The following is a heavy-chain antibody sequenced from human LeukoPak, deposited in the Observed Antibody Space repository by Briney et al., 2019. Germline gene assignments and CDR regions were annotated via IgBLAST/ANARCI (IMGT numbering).Heavy chain of an antibody. CDR3: ASTICISTSCYPGVVDY. J-gene: IGHJ4*02. Sequence: PSETLSLTCTVSGGSLSSGTYYWSWIRQPAGKGLEWIGRVYSSGSTNYNPALRSRLTISVDTSKNQFSLKLSSVTAADTAVYYCASTICISTSCYPGVVDYWGQGTLVTVSS. CDR2: VYSSGST. CDR1: GGSLSSGTYY. D-gene: IGHD2-2*01. V-gene: IGHV4-61*02.